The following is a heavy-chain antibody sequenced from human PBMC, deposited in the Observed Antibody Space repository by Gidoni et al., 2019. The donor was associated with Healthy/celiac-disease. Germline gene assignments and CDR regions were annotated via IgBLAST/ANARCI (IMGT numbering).Heavy chain of an antibody. D-gene: IGHD4-17*01. CDR3: AKAVTTEFDY. Sequence: EVQLLESGGGLVQPGGSLRLSCEASGVTFSSYAMSWVRQAPGKGLEWVSAISGIGVSTYYADSVKGRFTISRDNSKNTLYLQMNSLRAEDTAVYYCAKAVTTEFDYWGQGTLVTVSS. CDR1: GVTFSSYA. CDR2: ISGIGVST. J-gene: IGHJ4*02. V-gene: IGHV3-23*01.